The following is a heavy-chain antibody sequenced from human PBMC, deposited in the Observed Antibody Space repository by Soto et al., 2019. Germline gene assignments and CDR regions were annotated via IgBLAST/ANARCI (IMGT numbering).Heavy chain of an antibody. CDR3: AGGGVRGVITRTRDYYGMDV. CDR1: GYCFTSYW. J-gene: IGHJ6*02. V-gene: IGHV5-51*03. CDR2: IYPGDSDT. D-gene: IGHD3-10*01. Sequence: PGESLKISCKGSGYCFTSYWIGWVRQMPGKGQEWMGIIYPGDSDTRYSPSFQGQVTISADKSISTAYLQWRSLKASDTAMYYCAGGGVRGVITRTRDYYGMDVWGQGTTVTVSS.